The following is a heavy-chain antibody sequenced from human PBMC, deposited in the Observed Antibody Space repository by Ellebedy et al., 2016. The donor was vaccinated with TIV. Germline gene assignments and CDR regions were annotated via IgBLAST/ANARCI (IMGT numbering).Heavy chain of an antibody. Sequence: GESLKISXAASGFTFSSYSMNWVRQAPGKGLEWVSSISSSSSYIYYADSVKGRFTISRDNAKNSLYLQMNSLRAEDTAVYYCARIWEYCGGDCYSGYFDHWGQGTLVTVSS. CDR3: ARIWEYCGGDCYSGYFDH. J-gene: IGHJ4*02. V-gene: IGHV3-21*01. CDR1: GFTFSSYS. CDR2: ISSSSSYI. D-gene: IGHD2-21*02.